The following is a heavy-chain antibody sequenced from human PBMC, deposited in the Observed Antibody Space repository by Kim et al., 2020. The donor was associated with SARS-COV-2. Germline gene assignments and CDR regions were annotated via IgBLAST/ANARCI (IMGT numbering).Heavy chain of an antibody. D-gene: IGHD3-3*01. Sequence: SAGDTYDADSVKGRVTVSRDTSKNTVFLQMNNLRAEDTAVYYCALETFDYWGQGTLVTVSS. CDR2: SAGDT. J-gene: IGHJ4*02. V-gene: IGHV3-66*01. CDR3: ALETFDY.